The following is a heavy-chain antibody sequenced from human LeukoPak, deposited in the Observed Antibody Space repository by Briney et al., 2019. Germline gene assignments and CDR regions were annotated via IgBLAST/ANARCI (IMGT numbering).Heavy chain of an antibody. CDR1: GYSISSGYY. CDR3: ARIIAVVRGEIDY. Sequence: PAETLSLTCAVSGYSISSGYYWGWIGQPPGKGLEWIGRIYLSGSTYYNPALKRRVTFSVDTSKNQFSLKLSSVTAADTAVYYCARIIAVVRGEIDYWGQGTLVTVSS. J-gene: IGHJ4*02. D-gene: IGHD6-19*01. V-gene: IGHV4-38-2*01. CDR2: IYLSGST.